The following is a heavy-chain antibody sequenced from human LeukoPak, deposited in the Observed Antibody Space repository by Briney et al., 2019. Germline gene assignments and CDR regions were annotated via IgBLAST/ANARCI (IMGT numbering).Heavy chain of an antibody. J-gene: IGHJ4*02. CDR2: INSDGSST. V-gene: IGHV3-74*01. CDR3: AKDQVGYGDYLIGALDY. D-gene: IGHD4-17*01. CDR1: GFTLSNYW. Sequence: GGSLRLSCAASGFTLSNYWMHWVRQAPGKGLVWVSRINSDGSSTSYADSVKGRFTISRDNSKNTLYLQMNSLRAEDTAVYYCAKDQVGYGDYLIGALDYWGQGTLVTVSS.